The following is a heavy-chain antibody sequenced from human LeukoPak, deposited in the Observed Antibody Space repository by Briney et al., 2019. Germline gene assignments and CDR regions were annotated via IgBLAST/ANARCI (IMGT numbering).Heavy chain of an antibody. CDR2: ISGSGGST. V-gene: IGHV3-23*01. CDR1: GFTFSSYA. J-gene: IGHJ4*02. CDR3: AKRSGASASHYYDSSGYYRRDTYYFDY. D-gene: IGHD3-22*01. Sequence: PGGSLRLSCAASGFTFSSYAMSWVRQAPGKGLEWVSAISGSGGSTYYADSVKGRFTISRDNSKNTLYLQMNSLRAEDTAVYYCAKRSGASASHYYDSSGYYRRDTYYFDYWGQGTLVTVSS.